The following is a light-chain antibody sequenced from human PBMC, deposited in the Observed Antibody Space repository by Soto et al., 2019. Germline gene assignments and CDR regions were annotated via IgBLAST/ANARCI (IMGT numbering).Light chain of an antibody. CDR2: DAS. Sequence: ETVLTQSPGTLSLSPGERATLSCRAGQSISNNYLSWYQQKPGQAPRLLIHDASNRATGIPDRFSGSGSGTDFTLTISRLEPEDFEVYYCQWYGISPPEYTFGQGTMLEI. CDR1: QSISNNY. CDR3: QWYGISPPEYT. V-gene: IGKV3-20*01. J-gene: IGKJ2*01.